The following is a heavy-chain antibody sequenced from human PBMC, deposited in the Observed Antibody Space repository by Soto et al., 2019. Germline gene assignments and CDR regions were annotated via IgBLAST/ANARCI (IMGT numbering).Heavy chain of an antibody. CDR3: ARLTKTGAVDY. CDR2: IYYSGST. Sequence: QVQLQESGPGLVKPSETLSLTCTVSGGSISSYYWSWIRQPPGKGLEWIGYIYYSGSTNYNPSLKSRVTLSVDTSKNQFSLKLSSVTAADTAVYYCARLTKTGAVDYWGQGTLVTVSS. J-gene: IGHJ4*02. D-gene: IGHD1-1*01. CDR1: GGSISSYY. V-gene: IGHV4-59*01.